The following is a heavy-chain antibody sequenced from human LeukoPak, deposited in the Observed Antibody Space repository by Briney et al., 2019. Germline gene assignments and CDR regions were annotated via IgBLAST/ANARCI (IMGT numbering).Heavy chain of an antibody. Sequence: PSETLSLTCTVSGGSISSSSYYWGWIRHPPGKGLEWIGSIYYSGSTYYNPSLKSRVTISVDTSKNQFSLKLSSVTAADTAVYYCARHDSSGPDYWGQGTLVTVSS. CDR1: GGSISSSSYY. D-gene: IGHD3-22*01. J-gene: IGHJ4*02. CDR3: ARHDSSGPDY. CDR2: IYYSGST. V-gene: IGHV4-39*01.